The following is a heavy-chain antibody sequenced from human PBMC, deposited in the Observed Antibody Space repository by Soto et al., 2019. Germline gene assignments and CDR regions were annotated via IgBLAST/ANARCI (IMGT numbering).Heavy chain of an antibody. D-gene: IGHD4-17*01. Sequence: GGSLRLSCAASGFTFSSYGMHWVRQAPGKGLEWVAVIWYDGSNKYYADSVKGRFTISRDNSKNTLYLQMNSLRAEDTAVYYCARSHYEASVTLDYWGQGTLVTVSS. V-gene: IGHV3-33*01. CDR1: GFTFSSYG. J-gene: IGHJ4*02. CDR2: IWYDGSNK. CDR3: ARSHYEASVTLDY.